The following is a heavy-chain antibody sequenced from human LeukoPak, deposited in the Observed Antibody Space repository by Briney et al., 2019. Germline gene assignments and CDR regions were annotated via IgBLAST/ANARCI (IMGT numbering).Heavy chain of an antibody. CDR3: ARVGSPGIATWVY. CDR1: GSTFTGYY. J-gene: IGHJ4*02. Sequence: ASVKVSCKASGSTFTGYYLHWVRLAPGQGLEWMGWINANSGGTDYPQKFQGRVTMTRDTSINTAYMELSRLRSDDTAVYYCARVGSPGIATWVYWGQGTLVTVSS. V-gene: IGHV1-2*02. CDR2: INANSGGT. D-gene: IGHD6-13*01.